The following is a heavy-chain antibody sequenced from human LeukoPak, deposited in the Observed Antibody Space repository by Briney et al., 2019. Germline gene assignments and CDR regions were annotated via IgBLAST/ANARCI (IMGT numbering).Heavy chain of an antibody. D-gene: IGHD6-19*01. Sequence: SETLSLTCTVSGGSISSRTYYWGWIRQPPGKGLEWIAKIYYSGSTDYNPSLKSRVSISIDTSKNQFSLNVNSVTAADTAVYYCAREGVRYSSGWPDTPYDYWGQGTLVTVSS. CDR2: IYYSGST. J-gene: IGHJ4*02. CDR3: AREGVRYSSGWPDTPYDY. V-gene: IGHV4-39*07. CDR1: GGSISSRTYY.